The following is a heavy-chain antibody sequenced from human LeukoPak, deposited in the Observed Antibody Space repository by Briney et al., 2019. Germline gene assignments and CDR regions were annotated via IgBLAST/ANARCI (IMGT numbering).Heavy chain of an antibody. CDR2: IFYIGTT. V-gene: IGHV4-59*12. Sequence: PSETLSLTCTVSGDSISSNYWSWIRQSPGERPEWIAYIFYIGTTSYSPSLKSRVSISADTSKNQISLTLSSVTAADTAVYYCALIAVAGTIGYWGQGTLVTVSS. J-gene: IGHJ4*02. CDR3: ALIAVAGTIGY. CDR1: GDSISSNY. D-gene: IGHD6-19*01.